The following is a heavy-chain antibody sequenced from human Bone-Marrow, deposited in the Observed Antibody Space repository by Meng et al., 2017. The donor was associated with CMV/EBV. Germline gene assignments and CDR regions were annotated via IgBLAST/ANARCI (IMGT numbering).Heavy chain of an antibody. V-gene: IGHV3-7*01. Sequence: GESLKISCAVSGFPFSNYWMTWVRQAPGKGLEWVANIKKDGSEKYYVEDVKGRFTISRDNAKNALYLLMNSLRAEDTAMYYCAKKEYYYDNDKGWFGPWGQGTLVTVSS. CDR2: IKKDGSEK. J-gene: IGHJ5*02. CDR3: AKKEYYYDNDKGWFGP. D-gene: IGHD3-22*01. CDR1: GFPFSNYW.